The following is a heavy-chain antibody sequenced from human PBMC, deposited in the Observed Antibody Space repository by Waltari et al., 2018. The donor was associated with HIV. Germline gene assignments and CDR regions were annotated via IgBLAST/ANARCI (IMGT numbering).Heavy chain of an antibody. CDR3: ARLPYCGLRGCHSRFFDL. Sequence: QGQLQWTVSRTLQPSTTLSVTRTVSAHSLDTNNASCGAVRQPAGKGLAWIGRIHRSGKINYNPSLQSRLSMSLGVTKNQFSLYLASVTAADTGVYFCARLPYCGLRGCHSRFFDLWGRGALVTVSS. J-gene: IGHJ2*01. CDR1: AHSLDTNNAS. V-gene: IGHV4-61*02. CDR2: IHRSGKI. D-gene: IGHD2-21*02.